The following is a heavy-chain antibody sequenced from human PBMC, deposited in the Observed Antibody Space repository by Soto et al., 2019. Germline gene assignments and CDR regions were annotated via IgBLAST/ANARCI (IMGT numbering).Heavy chain of an antibody. Sequence: ASVKVSCKASGYTFTTYALHWVRQAPGQRLEWMGWINPASGHTKYSKKFQDRVTITRDTSASTGYMELSSPRSEDTAVYYCGRSVVGATGEILYNAMDVWGQGTTVTVSS. CDR1: GYTFTTYA. D-gene: IGHD1-26*01. CDR3: GRSVVGATGEILYNAMDV. CDR2: INPASGHT. J-gene: IGHJ6*02. V-gene: IGHV1-3*01.